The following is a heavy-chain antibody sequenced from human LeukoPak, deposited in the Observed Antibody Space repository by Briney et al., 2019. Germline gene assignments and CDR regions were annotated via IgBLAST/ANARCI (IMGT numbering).Heavy chain of an antibody. CDR3: AREYCTNGVCYKAHDY. D-gene: IGHD2-8*01. CDR2: INPNSGGT. CDR1: GYTFTGNY. V-gene: IGHV1-2*02. Sequence: ASVKVSCKASGYTFTGNYMHWVRQAPGQGLEWMGWINPNSGGTNYAQKFQGRVTMTSDTSTSTAYMELSSLRSDDTAVYFCAREYCTNGVCYKAHDYWGQGTLVTVSS. J-gene: IGHJ4*02.